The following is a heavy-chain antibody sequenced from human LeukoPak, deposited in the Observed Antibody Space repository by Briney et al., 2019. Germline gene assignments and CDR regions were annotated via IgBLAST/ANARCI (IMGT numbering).Heavy chain of an antibody. J-gene: IGHJ4*02. CDR3: ARVGFDYGDPPLPFFDY. CDR1: GFTFSSYA. V-gene: IGHV3-30*04. CDR2: ISYDGSNK. Sequence: GRSLRLSCAASGFTFSSYAMHWVRQAPGKGLEWVAVISYDGSNKYYADSVKGRFTISRDNSKNTLYLQMNSLRAEDTAVYYCARVGFDYGDPPLPFFDYWGQGTLVTVSS. D-gene: IGHD4-17*01.